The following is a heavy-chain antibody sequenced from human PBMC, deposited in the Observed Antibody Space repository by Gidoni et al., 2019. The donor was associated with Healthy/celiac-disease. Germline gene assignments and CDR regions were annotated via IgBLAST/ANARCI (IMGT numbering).Heavy chain of an antibody. CDR3: ARDLYYYDSSGYYLYYFDY. CDR1: FSSSS. V-gene: IGHV3-21*01. D-gene: IGHD3-22*01. CDR2: ISSSRSYI. Sequence: FSSSSMNWVRQAPGKGLEWVSSISSSRSYIYYADSVKGRFTISRDNAKNSLYLQMNSLRAEDTAVYYCARDLYYYDSSGYYLYYFDYWGQGTLVTVSS. J-gene: IGHJ4*02.